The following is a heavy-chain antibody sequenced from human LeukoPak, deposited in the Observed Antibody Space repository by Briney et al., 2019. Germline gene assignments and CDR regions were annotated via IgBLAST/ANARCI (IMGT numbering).Heavy chain of an antibody. CDR3: ARGGKIYDYVWGSYPPPFDP. D-gene: IGHD3-16*02. CDR1: GGSISSSSYY. V-gene: IGHV4-39*07. CDR2: INHSGST. J-gene: IGHJ5*02. Sequence: SETLSLTCTVSGGSISSSSYYWGWIRQPPGKGLEWIGEINHSGSTNYNPSLKSRVTISVDTSKNQFSLKLSSVTAADTAVYYCARGGKIYDYVWGSYPPPFDPWGQGTLVTVSS.